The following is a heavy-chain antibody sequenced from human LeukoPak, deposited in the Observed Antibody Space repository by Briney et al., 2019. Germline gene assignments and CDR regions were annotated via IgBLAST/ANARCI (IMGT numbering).Heavy chain of an antibody. V-gene: IGHV3-48*01. J-gene: IGHJ4*02. CDR2: ISSSSSTI. Sequence: GGSLRLSCAASGFIFSSYSMNWVRQAPGKGLEWVSYISSSSSTIYYADSVKGRFTISRNNSKNTLYLQMNSLRAEDTAVYYCASGGYYGSGSYRAPFDYWGQGTLVTVSS. CDR3: ASGGYYGSGSYRAPFDY. CDR1: GFIFSSYS. D-gene: IGHD3-10*01.